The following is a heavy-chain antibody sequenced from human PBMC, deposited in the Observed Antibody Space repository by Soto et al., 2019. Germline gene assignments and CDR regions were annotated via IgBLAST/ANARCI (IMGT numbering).Heavy chain of an antibody. CDR1: GGSISSSNW. V-gene: IGHV4-4*07. CDR2: MSATGGA. CDR3: TRDQSGTPDI. J-gene: IGHJ3*02. D-gene: IGHD1-26*01. Sequence: SETLSLTCAVSGGSISSSNWWSWIRQSAGKGLEWIGRMSATGGAAYNPSLKSRLTLSRDTSKNELSLSLKFVTAADTAVYFCTRDQSGTPDIWGQGTMVTVSS.